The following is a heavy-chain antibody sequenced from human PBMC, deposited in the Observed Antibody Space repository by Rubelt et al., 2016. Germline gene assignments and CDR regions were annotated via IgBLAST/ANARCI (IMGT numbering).Heavy chain of an antibody. CDR2: IVYSGDHQ. D-gene: IGHD3-3*01. V-gene: IGHV3-21*01. J-gene: IGHJ4*02. CDR1: GFTFTTAG. CDR3: AREGGEWSRDY. Sequence: EVQLVESGGGLVQPGGSLRLSCAASGFTFTTAGMTWIRQAPGKGLEWVSTIVYSGDHQYYADSVKGRFTVSRDNHRSSLVLQVKRQRADDTVVYYCAREGGEWSRDYWGQGTLVTVSS.